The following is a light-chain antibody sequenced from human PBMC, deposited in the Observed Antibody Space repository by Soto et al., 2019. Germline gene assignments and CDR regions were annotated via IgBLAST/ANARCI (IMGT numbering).Light chain of an antibody. CDR3: HLYGPAPWT. V-gene: IGKV3-20*01. Sequence: IVLTQSPGTLSFFPGERATLSCRASQTVRGNYIVWLQQKPGQAPRLLIYAASIRAAGDPDRFSGSGSGTDFSLTINRLVPEDFALYYCHLYGPAPWTVGQGTKVEIK. CDR1: QTVRGNY. CDR2: AAS. J-gene: IGKJ1*01.